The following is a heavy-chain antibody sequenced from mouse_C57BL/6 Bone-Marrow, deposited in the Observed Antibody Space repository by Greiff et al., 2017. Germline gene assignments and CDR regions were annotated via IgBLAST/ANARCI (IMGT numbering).Heavy chain of an antibody. CDR1: GYTFTSYT. CDR3: ARGCSNYYY. CDR2: INPSSGYT. D-gene: IGHD2-5*01. V-gene: IGHV1-4*01. Sequence: QVQLKQSGAELARPGASVKMSCKASGYTFTSYTMHWVKQRPGKGLEWIGYINPSSGYTKYNQKFKDKATLTADKSSSTAYMQLSSLTAEDSAVYYCARGCSNYYYWGQGTTLTVSS. J-gene: IGHJ2*01.